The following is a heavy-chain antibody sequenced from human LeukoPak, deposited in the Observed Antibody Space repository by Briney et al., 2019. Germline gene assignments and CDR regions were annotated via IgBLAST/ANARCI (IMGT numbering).Heavy chain of an antibody. CDR1: GGSLSSGDYY. CDR2: IYYRGTT. CDR3: ARMTGYYLDS. Sequence: PSQTLSLTCTLSGGSLSSGDYYWSWIRQHPGKGPEWMGYIYYRGTTYYNPSRRSRIIMSVDTSKNQFSLKVSSVTAADTAVYYCARMTGYYLDSWGQGTVVTVSS. V-gene: IGHV4-31*03. D-gene: IGHD3-9*01. J-gene: IGHJ4*02.